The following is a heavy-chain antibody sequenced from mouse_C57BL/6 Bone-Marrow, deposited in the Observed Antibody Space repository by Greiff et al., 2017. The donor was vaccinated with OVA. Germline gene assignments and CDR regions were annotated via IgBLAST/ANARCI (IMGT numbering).Heavy chain of an antibody. CDR2: IDPKSGGT. CDR3: VREGICDGCCWLAC. D-gene: IGHD2-3*01. CDR1: GYTFTSYW. V-gene: IGHV1-72*01. J-gene: IGHJ3*01. Sequence: QVQLQQPGAELVKPGASVKLSCKASGYTFTSYWMHWVKQRPGRGLEWIGRIDPKSGGTKYNEKFKSKATLTVDKPSSKAYLQLSSLTSAYSAVYCCVREGICDGCCWLACWGQGNLITVSA.